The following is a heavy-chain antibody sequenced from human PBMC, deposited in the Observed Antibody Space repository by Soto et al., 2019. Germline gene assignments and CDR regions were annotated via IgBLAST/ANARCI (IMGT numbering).Heavy chain of an antibody. CDR1: GGSISSSSYY. V-gene: IGHV4-39*01. D-gene: IGHD2-2*01. J-gene: IGHJ5*02. Sequence: QLQLQESGPGLVKPSETLSLTCTVSGGSISSSSYYWGWIRQPRGKGLEWIGSIYYSGSTYYNPSLKSRVTISLDTYENQFSLKLSPVTAADMAVYDCAGADQDIVVVPAAITGWFDHWGQGTLVTVSS. CDR2: IYYSGST. CDR3: AGADQDIVVVPAAITGWFDH.